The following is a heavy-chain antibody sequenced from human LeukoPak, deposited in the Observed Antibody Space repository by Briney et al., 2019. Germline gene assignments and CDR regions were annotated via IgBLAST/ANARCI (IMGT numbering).Heavy chain of an antibody. V-gene: IGHV4-34*01. CDR1: GGSFSGYY. Sequence: SETLSLTCAVYGGSFSGYYWSWIRQPPGKGLEWIGEINHSGSTNYNPSLKSRVTISVDTSKSQFSLKLSSVTAADTAAYYCARGHSLPTGYPFDYWGQGTLVTVSS. J-gene: IGHJ4*02. CDR3: ARGHSLPTGYPFDY. CDR2: INHSGST. D-gene: IGHD1-14*01.